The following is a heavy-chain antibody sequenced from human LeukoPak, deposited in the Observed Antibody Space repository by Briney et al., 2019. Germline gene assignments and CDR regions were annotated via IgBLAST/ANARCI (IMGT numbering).Heavy chain of an antibody. CDR3: ARGGGYDFWSGYYTGIAFDP. CDR2: IYHSGST. V-gene: IGHV4-38-2*02. D-gene: IGHD3-3*01. Sequence: SETLSLTCTVFGYSISSGYYWGWIRQPPGKGLEWIGSIYHSGSTYYNPSLKSRVTISVDTSKNQFSLKLSSVTAADTAVYYCARGGGYDFWSGYYTGIAFDPWGQGTLVTVSS. CDR1: GYSISSGYY. J-gene: IGHJ5*02.